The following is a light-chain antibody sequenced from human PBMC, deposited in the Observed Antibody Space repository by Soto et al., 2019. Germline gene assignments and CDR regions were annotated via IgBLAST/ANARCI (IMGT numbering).Light chain of an antibody. Sequence: QSVLTQPPSVSGAPGQRVTISCTGSSSNIGAGYDVHWYQQLPGTAPKLLIYGNSNRPSGVPDRFSGSKSGTSASLAITGLQAEDEADYYCHSYDSSLSGVVFGGGTTLTVL. CDR2: GNS. CDR3: HSYDSSLSGVV. J-gene: IGLJ2*01. CDR1: SSNIGAGYD. V-gene: IGLV1-40*01.